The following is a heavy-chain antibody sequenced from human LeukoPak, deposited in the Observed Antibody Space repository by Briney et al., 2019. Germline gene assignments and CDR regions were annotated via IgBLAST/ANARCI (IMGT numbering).Heavy chain of an antibody. Sequence: LRLSCAASGFTFSSYSMNWVRQPPGKGLEWIGYIYYSGSTYYNPSLKSRVTISVDTSKNQFSLKLSSVTAADTAVYYCAYGDSHYFDYWGQGTLVTVSS. V-gene: IGHV4-30-4*08. CDR1: GFTFSSYS. J-gene: IGHJ4*02. CDR2: IYYSGST. D-gene: IGHD4-17*01. CDR3: AYGDSHYFDY.